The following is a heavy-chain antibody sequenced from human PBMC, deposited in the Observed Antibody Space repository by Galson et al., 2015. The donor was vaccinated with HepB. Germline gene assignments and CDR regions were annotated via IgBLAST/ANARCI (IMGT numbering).Heavy chain of an antibody. J-gene: IGHJ6*02. CDR2: MNPNSGNT. CDR1: GYTFTTYD. CDR3: ARPGPYCSGGSCYHVYYYYGMNV. V-gene: IGHV1-8*01. Sequence: SVKVSCKASGYTFTTYDINWVRQATGQGLEWMGWMNPNSGNTGYVLKFQGRVTMTRNTSISTAYMGLSSLRSEDTAVYYCARPGPYCSGGSCYHVYYYYGMNVWGQGTTVTVSS. D-gene: IGHD2-15*01.